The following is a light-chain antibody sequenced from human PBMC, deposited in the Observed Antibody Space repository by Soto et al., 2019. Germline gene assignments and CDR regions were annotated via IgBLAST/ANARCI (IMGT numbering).Light chain of an antibody. Sequence: DIQMTQSPSPLSASVGGSVTITCRASQPISEFLSWYQQKPGKAPRLLIYSSSRVESGVPSRFGAGGSGTEFTLTINNLQPEDFASYICQQYHSSPFHFGPGTTVVV. CDR3: QQYHSSPFH. CDR1: QPISEF. V-gene: IGKV1-39*01. J-gene: IGKJ3*01. CDR2: SSS.